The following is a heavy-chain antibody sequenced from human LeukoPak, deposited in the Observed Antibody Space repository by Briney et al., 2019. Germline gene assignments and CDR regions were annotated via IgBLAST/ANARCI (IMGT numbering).Heavy chain of an antibody. V-gene: IGHV4-4*07. J-gene: IGHJ3*02. CDR1: GASISSSY. CDR3: ARGYGDNSGAFDI. D-gene: IGHD4-23*01. Sequence: PSETLSLTCTVSGASISSSYWSWIRQPAGKGLEWIGRFFTSGTTEYSPSLKSRVTMSVDTSKNQFSLKLSSVTAADTAVYFCARGYGDNSGAFDIWGQGTLVTVSS. CDR2: FFTSGTT.